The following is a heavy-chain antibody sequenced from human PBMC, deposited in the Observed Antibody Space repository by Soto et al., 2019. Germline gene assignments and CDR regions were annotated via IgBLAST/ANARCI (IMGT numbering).Heavy chain of an antibody. V-gene: IGHV3-66*04. J-gene: IGHJ4*02. D-gene: IGHD5-18*01. CDR3: ARHGYNYGAGYFDY. CDR1: GVTVSSNY. Sequence: EVPLVESGGGLVQPGGSLRLSCAASGVTVSSNYMSWVRQAPGKGLEWVSVIYSGGSTYYADSVKSRFTISRDNSKNTLYLQMNSLRAEDTAVYYCARHGYNYGAGYFDYWGQGTLVSVSS. CDR2: IYSGGST.